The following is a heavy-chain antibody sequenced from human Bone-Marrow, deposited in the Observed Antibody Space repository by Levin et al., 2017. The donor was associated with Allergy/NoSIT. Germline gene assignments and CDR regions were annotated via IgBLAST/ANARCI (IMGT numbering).Heavy chain of an antibody. CDR3: AISTSEWKGWWFDR. CDR2: INGVNHKT. CDR1: GSIFTNYA. J-gene: IGHJ5*02. D-gene: IGHD3-3*01. V-gene: IGHV1-3*01. Sequence: PAASVKVSCKASGSIFTNYAMHWVRQAPGQRLEWMGRINGVNHKTQYSSNFQARVTITRDTYPTIVYMELSSLRSEDTAVYYCAISTSEWKGWWFDRWGQGTLVTVSS.